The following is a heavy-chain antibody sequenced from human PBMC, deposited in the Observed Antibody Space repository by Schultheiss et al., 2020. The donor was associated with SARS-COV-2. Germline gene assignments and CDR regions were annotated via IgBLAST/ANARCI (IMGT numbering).Heavy chain of an antibody. CDR2: IYHSGST. J-gene: IGHJ6*02. D-gene: IGHD2-2*01. CDR3: ARHSCSSTSCYFEYYYYGMDG. CDR1: GGSISSSNW. Sequence: SETLSLTCAVSGGSISSSNWWSWVRQPPGKGLEWIGEIYHSGSTNYNPSLKSRVTMSVDTSKNQFSLKLSSVTAADTAVYYCARHSCSSTSCYFEYYYYGMDGWGQGTTVTVSS. V-gene: IGHV4-4*02.